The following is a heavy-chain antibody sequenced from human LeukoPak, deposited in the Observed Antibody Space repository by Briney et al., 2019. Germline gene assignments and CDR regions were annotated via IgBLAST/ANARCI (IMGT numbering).Heavy chain of an antibody. D-gene: IGHD2-2*01. CDR3: ARDCSSTSCYGGY. CDR2: IIPILGIA. CDR1: GGTFSSYT. Sequence: PVKVSCKASGGTFSSYTISWVRQAPGQGLEWMGRIIPILGIANYAQKFQGRVTITADKSTSTAYMELSSLRSEDTAVYYCARDCSSTSCYGGYWGQGTLVTVSS. J-gene: IGHJ4*02. V-gene: IGHV1-69*04.